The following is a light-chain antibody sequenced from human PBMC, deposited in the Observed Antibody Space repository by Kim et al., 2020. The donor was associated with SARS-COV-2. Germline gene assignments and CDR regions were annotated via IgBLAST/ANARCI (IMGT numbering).Light chain of an antibody. CDR2: YDS. V-gene: IGLV3-21*01. J-gene: IGLJ2*01. Sequence: SYELTQPPSVSVAPGTTATITCGGNKIGSKSVHWYRQKPGQAPVVVIYYDSDRPSGIPDRFSGSNSGNTATLTIHMVEAGDEADHFCQVWDSSSDHVVFGGGTKVTVL. CDR3: QVWDSSSDHVV. CDR1: KIGSKS.